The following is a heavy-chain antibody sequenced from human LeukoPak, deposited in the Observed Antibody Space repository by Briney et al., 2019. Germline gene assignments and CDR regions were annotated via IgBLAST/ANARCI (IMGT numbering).Heavy chain of an antibody. D-gene: IGHD4-17*01. J-gene: IGHJ3*02. CDR3: ARNSRDYGDDPGGAFDI. CDR1: GGSISSGDYY. V-gene: IGHV4-61*08. CDR2: IYYSGST. Sequence: PSETLSLTCTVSGGSISSGDYYWSWIRQPPGKGLEWIGYIYYSGSTNYNPSLKSRVTISVDTSKNQFSLKLSSVTAADTAVYYCARNSRDYGDDPGGAFDIWGQGTMVTVSS.